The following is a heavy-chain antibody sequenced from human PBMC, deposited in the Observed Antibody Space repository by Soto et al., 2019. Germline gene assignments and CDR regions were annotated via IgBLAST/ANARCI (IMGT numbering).Heavy chain of an antibody. CDR2: ITHSGST. J-gene: IGHJ5*02. D-gene: IGHD6-13*01. Sequence: PSETLSLTCAVYGGSFSGYYCSWIRQPPGKGLEWIGEITHSGSTNYNPSLKSRVTISVDTSKNQFSLKLSSVTAADTAVYYCARHGSSSWYPVGWFDPWGQGTLVTVSS. CDR1: GGSFSGYY. V-gene: IGHV4-34*01. CDR3: ARHGSSSWYPVGWFDP.